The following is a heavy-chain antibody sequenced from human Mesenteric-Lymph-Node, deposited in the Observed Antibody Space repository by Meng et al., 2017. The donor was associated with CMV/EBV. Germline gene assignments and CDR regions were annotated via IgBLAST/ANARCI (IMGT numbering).Heavy chain of an antibody. CDR3: SRENSGLDY. Sequence: SLKISCAASGFTFDEYAMHWVRQFPGKGLEWVSGISWNSGRIGYADSVKGRFTVSRDNAKNSLYLQLNSLRVEDTAVYYCSRENSGLDYWGQGTLVTVSS. CDR2: ISWNSGRI. V-gene: IGHV3-9*01. CDR1: GFTFDEYA. J-gene: IGHJ4*02.